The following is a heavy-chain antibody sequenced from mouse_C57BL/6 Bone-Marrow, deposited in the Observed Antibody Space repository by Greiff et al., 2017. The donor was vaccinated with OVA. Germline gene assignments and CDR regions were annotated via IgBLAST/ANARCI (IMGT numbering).Heavy chain of an antibody. Sequence: VQLQQSGPELVKPGASVKMSCKASGYTFTDYNMHWVKQSHGKSLEWIGYINPNNGGTSYNQKFKGKATLTVNKSSSTAYMELRSLTSEDSAVYYCARNEDYYGSSYGYYYAMDYWGQGTSVTVSS. CDR3: ARNEDYYGSSYGYYYAMDY. CDR1: GYTFTDYN. V-gene: IGHV1-22*01. J-gene: IGHJ4*01. CDR2: INPNNGGT. D-gene: IGHD1-1*01.